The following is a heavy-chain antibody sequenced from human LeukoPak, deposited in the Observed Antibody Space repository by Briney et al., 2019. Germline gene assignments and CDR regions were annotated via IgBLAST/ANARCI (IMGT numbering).Heavy chain of an antibody. CDR2: INHSGST. CDR1: GGSFSGYY. D-gene: IGHD3-10*01. V-gene: IGHV4-34*01. CDR3: ARGTVRAFDI. J-gene: IGHJ3*02. Sequence: SETLSLTCAVYGGSFSGYYWSWIRQPPGEGLEWIGEINHSGSTNYNPSLKSRVTISVDTSKNQFSLKLSSVTAADTAVYYCARGTVRAFDIWGQGTMVTVSS.